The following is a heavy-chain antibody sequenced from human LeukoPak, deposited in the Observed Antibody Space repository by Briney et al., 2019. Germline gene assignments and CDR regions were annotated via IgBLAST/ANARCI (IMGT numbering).Heavy chain of an antibody. V-gene: IGHV1-2*02. D-gene: IGHD6-13*01. CDR1: GYTFTGYY. CDR3: ARDLGIAAAGNCFDP. J-gene: IGHJ5*02. Sequence: GASVKVSCKASGYTFTGYYMHWVRQAPGQGLEWMGWINPNSGGTNYAQKFQGRVTMTRDTSISTAYMELSRLRSDDTAVYYCARDLGIAAAGNCFDPWGQGTLVAVSS. CDR2: INPNSGGT.